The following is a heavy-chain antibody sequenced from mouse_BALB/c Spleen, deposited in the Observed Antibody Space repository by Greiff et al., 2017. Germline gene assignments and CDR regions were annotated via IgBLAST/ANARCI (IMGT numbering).Heavy chain of an antibody. J-gene: IGHJ4*01. CDR1: GYTFTDYA. CDR2: ISTYYGDA. D-gene: IGHD3-3*01. CDR3: AREGSYAMDY. Sequence: QVQLKQSGAELVRPGVSVKISCKGSGYTFTDYAMHWVKQSHAKSLEWIGVISTYYGDASYNQKFKGKATMTVDKSSSTAYMELARLTSEDSAIYYCAREGSYAMDYWGQGTSVTVSS. V-gene: IGHV1S137*01.